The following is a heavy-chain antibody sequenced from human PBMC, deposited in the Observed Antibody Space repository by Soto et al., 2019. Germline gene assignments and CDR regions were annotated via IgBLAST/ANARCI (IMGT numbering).Heavy chain of an antibody. CDR1: GGTISSSSYY. CDR2: IYYSGST. V-gene: IGHV4-39*01. D-gene: IGHD6-6*01. J-gene: IGHJ4*02. Sequence: PSETLCLTCTVSGGTISSSSYYWGWIRQPPGKGLEWIGSIYYSGSTYYNPSLKSRVTISVDTSKNQFSLKLSSVTAADTAVYYCASHASGYWGQGTLVTVSS. CDR3: ASHASGY.